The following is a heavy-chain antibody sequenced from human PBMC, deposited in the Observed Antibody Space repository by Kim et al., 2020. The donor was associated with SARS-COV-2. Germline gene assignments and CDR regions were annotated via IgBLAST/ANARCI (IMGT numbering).Heavy chain of an antibody. CDR3: ARGSPDYYYMDV. CDR1: GFTFSSYG. CDR2: IWYDGSNK. Sequence: GGSLRLSCAASGFTFSSYGMHWVRQAPGKRLEWVAVIWYDGSNKYYADSVKGRSTISRDNSKNTLYLQMNNLRAEDTAVYYCARGSPDYYYMDVWGKGTTVTVSS. V-gene: IGHV3-33*01. J-gene: IGHJ6*03.